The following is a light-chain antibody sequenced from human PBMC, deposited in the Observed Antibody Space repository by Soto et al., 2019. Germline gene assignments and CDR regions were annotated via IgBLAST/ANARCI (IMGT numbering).Light chain of an antibody. CDR1: QSISSY. Sequence: DIQMTQSPSSLPASVGDRVTITCRASQSISSYLNWYQQKPGKAPKLLIYAASSFQSGVPSRFSGSGSGTDFTLTISSLQPEDFATYYGQQSYSTPPWTFGQGTKVDIK. V-gene: IGKV1-39*01. CDR3: QQSYSTPPWT. J-gene: IGKJ1*01. CDR2: AAS.